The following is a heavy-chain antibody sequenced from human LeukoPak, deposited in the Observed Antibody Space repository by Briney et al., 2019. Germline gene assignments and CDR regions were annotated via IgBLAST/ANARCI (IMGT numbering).Heavy chain of an antibody. J-gene: IGHJ4*02. CDR3: ARLRNTMTTPRFDY. V-gene: IGHV3-30-3*01. CDR1: GFTLSSAA. CDR2: ISSDGSNK. D-gene: IGHD4-17*01. Sequence: PGGSLRLSCAASGFTLSSAAMHWVRQTPGKGLDWVAVISSDGSNKYYADSVKGRFTISRDNSKNTLYLQMSSLRADDTAVYYCARLRNTMTTPRFDYWGQGTLVTVSS.